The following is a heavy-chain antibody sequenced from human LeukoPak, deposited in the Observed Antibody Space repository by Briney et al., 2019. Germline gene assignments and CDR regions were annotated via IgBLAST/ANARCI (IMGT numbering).Heavy chain of an antibody. D-gene: IGHD6-19*01. V-gene: IGHV4-34*01. CDR1: GGSFSGYY. CDR2: INHSGST. Sequence: PSETLSLTCAVYGGSFSGYYWSWIRQPPGKGLEWTGEINHSGSTNYNPSLKSRVTISVDTSKNQFSLKLSSVTAADTAVYYCARGTGYSSGSGFDYWGQGTLVTVSS. CDR3: ARGTGYSSGSGFDY. J-gene: IGHJ4*01.